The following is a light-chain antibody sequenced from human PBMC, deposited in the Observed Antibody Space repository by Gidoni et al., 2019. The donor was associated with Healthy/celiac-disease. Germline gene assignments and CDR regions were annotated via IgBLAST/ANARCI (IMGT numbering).Light chain of an antibody. V-gene: IGKV1-39*01. CDR1: QSISSY. CDR3: RQGDNPPIT. Sequence: DIQMTQSPSSLSASVGDRVTITCRASQSISSYLNWYQQNPGKAPKLLIDAASSLQRGVPSRFSGSGSQTDFTLTISSRQTEEFATYYSRQGDNPPITFGQGTRLEIK. CDR2: AAS. J-gene: IGKJ5*01.